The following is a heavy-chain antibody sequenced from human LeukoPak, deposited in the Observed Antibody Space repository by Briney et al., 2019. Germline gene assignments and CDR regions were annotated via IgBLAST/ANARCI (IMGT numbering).Heavy chain of an antibody. CDR2: ISYDGSNK. CDR1: GFTFSSYA. Sequence: GRSLRLSCAASGFTFSSYAMHWVRQAPGKGLEWVAVISYDGSNKYYADSVKGRFTISRDNSKNTLYLQMNSLRAEDTAVYYCARDEYDSSGYYSALLPGGYWGQGTLVTVSS. D-gene: IGHD3-22*01. J-gene: IGHJ4*02. V-gene: IGHV3-30-3*01. CDR3: ARDEYDSSGYYSALLPGGY.